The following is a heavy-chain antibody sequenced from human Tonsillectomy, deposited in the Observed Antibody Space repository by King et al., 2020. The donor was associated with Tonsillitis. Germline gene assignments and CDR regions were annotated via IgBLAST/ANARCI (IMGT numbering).Heavy chain of an antibody. CDR1: GFTVSDHY. V-gene: IGHV3-72*01. CDR3: TRTYYHGSGSLWIMDV. CDR2: TRNKANKYTT. D-gene: IGHD3-10*01. J-gene: IGHJ6*02. Sequence: VQLVESGGGLVQPGGSLRLSCAASGFTVSDHYMDWVRQAPGKGLEWVGVTRNKANKYTTEYAASVKGRFIISRDDSKNSLYLQMNSLKIEDTAVYYCTRTYYHGSGSLWIMDVWGQGTTVTVSS.